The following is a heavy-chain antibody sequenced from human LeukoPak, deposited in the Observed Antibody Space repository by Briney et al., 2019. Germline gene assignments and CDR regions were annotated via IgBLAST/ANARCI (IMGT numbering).Heavy chain of an antibody. CDR3: ARHSGGSGSSTYAQYFDY. V-gene: IGHV4-59*08. CDR1: GGSISSYY. D-gene: IGHD3-10*01. CDR2: IFYTGSP. Sequence: PSETLSLTCIVSGGSISSYYWSWIRQPPGKGLEWIGYIFYTGSPNYNPSLKSRVTLSLDTSKNQFSLNLSSVTAADTAVYYCARHSGGSGSSTYAQYFDYWGQGTQDTVSS. J-gene: IGHJ4*02.